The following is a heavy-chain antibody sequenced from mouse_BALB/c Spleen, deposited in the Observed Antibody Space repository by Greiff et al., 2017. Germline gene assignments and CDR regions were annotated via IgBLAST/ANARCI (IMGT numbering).Heavy chain of an antibody. D-gene: IGHD1-1*01. J-gene: IGHJ2*01. V-gene: IGHV5-12-2*01. CDR1: GFTFSSYT. CDR2: ICNGGGST. Sequence: EVNVVESGGGLVQPGGSLKLSCAASGFTFSSYTMSWVRQTPEKRLEWVAYICNGGGSTYYPDTVKGRFTISRDNAKNTLYLQMSSLKSEDTAMYYCARHSLTTEFDYWGQGTTLTVSS. CDR3: ARHSLTTEFDY.